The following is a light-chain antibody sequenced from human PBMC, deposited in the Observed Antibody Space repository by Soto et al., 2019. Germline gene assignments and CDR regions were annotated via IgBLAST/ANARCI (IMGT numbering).Light chain of an antibody. CDR2: AAS. CDR3: QQSYRTPPWP. CDR1: QSISSY. J-gene: IGKJ1*01. V-gene: IGKV1-39*01. Sequence: DIQMTQSPSSLSASVGDRVTITCRASQSISSYLNWYQQKPGKAPKLLIYAASSLQSGVPSRFSGSGSGTDFTLTISILQPEDFATYYCQQSYRTPPWPFGQGTKVDIK.